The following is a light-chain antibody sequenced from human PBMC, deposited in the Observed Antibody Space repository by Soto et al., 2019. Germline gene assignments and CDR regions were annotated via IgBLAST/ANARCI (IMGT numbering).Light chain of an antibody. J-gene: IGKJ4*01. CDR3: QQYHTRPIT. Sequence: EIVLTQSPATLAVAAGERCTFSCRASQGVSRKLAWYQHKPGQAPRLLISGASTGATGIPARFSGSGSGTEFTLTISSLQSEDCAIYYCQQYHTRPITFGGGTKVDI. V-gene: IGKV3-15*01. CDR1: QGVSRK. CDR2: GAS.